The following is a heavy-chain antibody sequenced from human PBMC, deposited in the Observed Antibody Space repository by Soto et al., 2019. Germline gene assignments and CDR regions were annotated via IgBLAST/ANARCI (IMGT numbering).Heavy chain of an antibody. CDR3: ARTDFWSGYSWVENYYYMDV. V-gene: IGHV3-66*01. CDR2: IYSGGST. CDR1: GFTVSSNY. J-gene: IGHJ6*03. D-gene: IGHD3-3*01. Sequence: GGSLRLSCAASGFTVSSNYMGWVRQAPGKGLEWVSVIYSGGSTYYADSVKGRFTISRDNSKNTLYLQMNSLRAEDTAVYYCARTDFWSGYSWVENYYYMDVWGKGTTVTVSS.